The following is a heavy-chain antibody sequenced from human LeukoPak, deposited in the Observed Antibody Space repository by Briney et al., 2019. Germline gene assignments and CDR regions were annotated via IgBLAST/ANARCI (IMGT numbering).Heavy chain of an antibody. CDR3: ASAFRARYFDL. J-gene: IGHJ2*01. CDR1: GGSLSSYY. V-gene: IGHV4-59*08. CDR2: IYYSGST. D-gene: IGHD2/OR15-2a*01. Sequence: SETLSLTRTLPGGSLSSYYWRWLRQPPRKGLEWIGYIYYSGSTNYNPSLKTRVTISVDSSMNQFSLKLSSVTAADTAVYYCASAFRARYFDLWGRGTLVTVSS.